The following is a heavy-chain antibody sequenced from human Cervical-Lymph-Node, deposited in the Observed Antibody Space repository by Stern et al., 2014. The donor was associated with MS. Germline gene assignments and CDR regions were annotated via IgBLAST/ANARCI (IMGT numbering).Heavy chain of an antibody. D-gene: IGHD3-10*01. Sequence: EQLVESGGGLVKPGGSLRLSCAASGFTFSSYSMNWVRQAQGKGLEWVSSISSSSSYIYYADSVKGRFTISRDNAKNSLYLQMNSLRAEDTAVYYCVRDPITMVRGVIYWGQGTLVTVSS. CDR2: ISSSSSYI. J-gene: IGHJ4*02. CDR1: GFTFSSYS. CDR3: VRDPITMVRGVIY. V-gene: IGHV3-21*01.